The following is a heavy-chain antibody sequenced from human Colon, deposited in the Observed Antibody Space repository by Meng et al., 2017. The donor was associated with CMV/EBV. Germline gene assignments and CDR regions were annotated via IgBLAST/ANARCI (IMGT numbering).Heavy chain of an antibody. V-gene: IGHV3-53*01. CDR3: ARNRLECGGDCYFGDY. D-gene: IGHD2-21*02. Sequence: GESLKISCAASGFSVSRNYMSWVRQGPGGGLEWVSVIYDTGTRYYLDSVKGRFTISRDESKNTLYLQMNNLRPEDSGIYYCARNRLECGGDCYFGDYWGPGTLVTVSS. CDR1: GFSVSRNY. CDR2: IYDTGTR. J-gene: IGHJ4*02.